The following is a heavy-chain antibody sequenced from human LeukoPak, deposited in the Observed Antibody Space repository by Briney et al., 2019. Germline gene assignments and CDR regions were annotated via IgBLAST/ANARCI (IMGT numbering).Heavy chain of an antibody. Sequence: GRSLRLSCAASGFTFSSYGMHWVRQAPGKGLEWVAVISYDGSNKYYADSVKGRFTISRDNSKNTLYLQMNSLRAEDTAVYYCARGGPAITMVRGVNVYYFDYWGQGTLVTVSS. CDR3: ARGGPAITMVRGVNVYYFDY. J-gene: IGHJ4*02. V-gene: IGHV3-30*03. CDR1: GFTFSSYG. D-gene: IGHD3-10*01. CDR2: ISYDGSNK.